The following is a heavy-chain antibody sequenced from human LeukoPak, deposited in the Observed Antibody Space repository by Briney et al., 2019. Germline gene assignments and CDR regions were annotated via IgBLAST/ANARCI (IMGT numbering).Heavy chain of an antibody. Sequence: PSETLSLTCTVSGGSISFGGYYWSWIRQLPGKGLEWIGYMYDREKTDYNPSLRSRVIISLDTSKNQFSLKLNSVTAADTAVYYCARDSQIRLLLNDYDVFDVWGQGTVVTVSS. V-gene: IGHV4-31*03. CDR2: MYDREKT. CDR1: GGSISFGGYY. CDR3: ARDSQIRLLLNDYDVFDV. D-gene: IGHD2-21*02. J-gene: IGHJ3*01.